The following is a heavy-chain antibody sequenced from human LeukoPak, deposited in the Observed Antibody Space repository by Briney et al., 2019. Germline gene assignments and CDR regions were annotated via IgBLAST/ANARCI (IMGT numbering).Heavy chain of an antibody. Sequence: ASVKVSCKASGYTFTSYGISWVRQAPEQGLEWMGWISAYNGNTNYAQKLQGRVTMTTDTSTSTAYMELRSLRSDDTAVYYCARVRNGLRSVAGTFDYWGQGTLVTVSS. V-gene: IGHV1-18*01. CDR3: ARVRNGLRSVAGTFDY. CDR2: ISAYNGNT. J-gene: IGHJ4*02. CDR1: GYTFTSYG. D-gene: IGHD6-19*01.